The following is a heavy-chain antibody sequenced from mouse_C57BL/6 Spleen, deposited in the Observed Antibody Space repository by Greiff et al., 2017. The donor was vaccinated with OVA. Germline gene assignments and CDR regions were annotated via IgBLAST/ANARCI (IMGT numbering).Heavy chain of an antibody. CDR3: ARGRYYLDY. V-gene: IGHV5-4*03. CDR1: GFTFSSYA. J-gene: IGHJ2*01. CDR2: ISDGGSYT. Sequence: EVKLVESGGGLVKPGGSLKLSCAASGFTFSSYAMSWVRQTPEKRLEWVATISDGGSYTYYPDNVKGRFTISRDNAKNNLYLQMSHLKSEDTAMYYCARGRYYLDYWGQGTTLTVSS.